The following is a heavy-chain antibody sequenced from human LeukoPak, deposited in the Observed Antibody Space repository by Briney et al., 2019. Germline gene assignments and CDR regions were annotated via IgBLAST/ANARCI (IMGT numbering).Heavy chain of an antibody. D-gene: IGHD2-2*01. Sequence: PSETLSLTCTVSGGSISSYYWSWIRQPPGKGLEWIGYIYYSGSTNYNPSPKSRVTISVDTSKNQFSLKLSSVTAADTAVYYCARTTEVYCSSTSCYGFYYYYYMDVWGKGTTVTISS. V-gene: IGHV4-59*01. CDR2: IYYSGST. CDR3: ARTTEVYCSSTSCYGFYYYYYMDV. J-gene: IGHJ6*03. CDR1: GGSISSYY.